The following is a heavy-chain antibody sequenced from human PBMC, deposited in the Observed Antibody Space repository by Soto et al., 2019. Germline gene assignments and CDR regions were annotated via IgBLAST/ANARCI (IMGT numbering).Heavy chain of an antibody. CDR3: ARDRRFRGFYGMDV. V-gene: IGHV4-31*03. Sequence: QVQLQESGPGLVKPSQTLSLTCTVSGGSISSGGYYWSWIRQHPGKGLEWIGYIYYSGSTYYNPSLKSRVTISVDTSKNQFPLKLSSVAAADTAVYYCARDRRFRGFYGMDVWGQGTTVTVSS. J-gene: IGHJ6*02. CDR1: GGSISSGGYY. D-gene: IGHD3-10*01. CDR2: IYYSGST.